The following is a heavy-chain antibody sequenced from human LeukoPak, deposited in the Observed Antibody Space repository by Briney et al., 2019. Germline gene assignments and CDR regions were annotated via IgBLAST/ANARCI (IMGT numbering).Heavy chain of an antibody. CDR2: ISSSSSTI. CDR1: GFTFSSYA. J-gene: IGHJ3*02. CDR3: AARRRDAFDI. Sequence: GGSLRLSCAASGFTFSSYAMSWVRQAPGKGLEWVSYISSSSSTIYYADSVKGRFTISRDNAKNSLYLQMNSLRAEDTAVYYCAARRRDAFDIWGQGTMVTVSS. V-gene: IGHV3-48*01.